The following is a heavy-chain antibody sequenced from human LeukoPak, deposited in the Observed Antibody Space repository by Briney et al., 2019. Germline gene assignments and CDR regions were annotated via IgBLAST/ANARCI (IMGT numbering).Heavy chain of an antibody. D-gene: IGHD3-22*01. CDR3: ARADTYYYDSSGYISWYFDL. V-gene: IGHV4-39*07. CDR1: GGSISSSSYY. Sequence: SETLSLTCTVSGGSISSSSYYWVWIRQPPGKGLDWIGCIYYSGSTYYTPSLKSRVSISVDTSKNQYSLKRSSVTAADTAVYYCARADTYYYDSSGYISWYFDLWGRGTLVTVSS. J-gene: IGHJ2*01. CDR2: IYYSGST.